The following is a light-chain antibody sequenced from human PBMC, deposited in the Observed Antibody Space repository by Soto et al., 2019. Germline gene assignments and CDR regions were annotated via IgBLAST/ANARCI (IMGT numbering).Light chain of an antibody. CDR2: NAS. Sequence: EIVLTQSPATLALSPGEPSILSCRSSQSVSTLLAWFQQKPGQPPRLLIYNASNRTTGIPASFRGSGSGTDFTLTISSLETEDFAVYYCQQRGDWRTITFGQGTRLEIK. CDR1: QSVSTL. J-gene: IGKJ5*01. CDR3: QQRGDWRTIT. V-gene: IGKV3-11*01.